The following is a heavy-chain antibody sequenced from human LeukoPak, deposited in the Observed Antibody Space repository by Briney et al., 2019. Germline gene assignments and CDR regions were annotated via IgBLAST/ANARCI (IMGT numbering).Heavy chain of an antibody. J-gene: IGHJ3*02. Sequence: PGGSLRLSCAASGFTFSDYYMSWIRQAPGKGLEWVSYISSSGSTIYYADSLKGRFTISRDNAKNSLYLQMNSLRAEDTAVYYCARDGYYDSSGYYPRGAFDIWGQGTMVTVSS. CDR2: ISSSGSTI. V-gene: IGHV3-11*01. CDR1: GFTFSDYY. CDR3: ARDGYYDSSGYYPRGAFDI. D-gene: IGHD3-22*01.